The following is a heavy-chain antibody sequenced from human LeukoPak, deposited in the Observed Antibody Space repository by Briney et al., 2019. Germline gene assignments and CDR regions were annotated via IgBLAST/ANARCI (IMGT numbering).Heavy chain of an antibody. Sequence: SSVKVFCNACGRTFSIYSISGVRQAPGQGLEWMGGIIPIFGTANYAQKFQGRVTITADESTSTAYMELSSLRSEDTAVYYCARTKNYYGSGSAPPKLSNYYYYSSIVVWGQGTTVTVSS. D-gene: IGHD3-10*01. J-gene: IGHJ6*02. CDR1: GRTFSIYS. CDR2: IIPIFGTA. CDR3: ARTKNYYGSGSAPPKLSNYYYYSSIVV. V-gene: IGHV1-69*01.